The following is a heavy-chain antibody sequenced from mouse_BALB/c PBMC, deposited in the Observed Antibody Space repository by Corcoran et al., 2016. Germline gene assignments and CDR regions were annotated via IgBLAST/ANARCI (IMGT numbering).Heavy chain of an antibody. CDR1: GYTFTSYY. CDR2: INPSNGGT. J-gene: IGHJ2*01. Sequence: QVQLQQPGAELVKPGASVKLSCKASGYTFTSYYMYWVKQRPGQGLEWIGGINPSNGGTNFNEKFKSKATLTVDKSSSTAYMQLSSLTSEDSAVYYCTRWGITTFDYWGQGTTVTVSS. D-gene: IGHD1-1*01. V-gene: IGHV1S81*02. CDR3: TRWGITTFDY.